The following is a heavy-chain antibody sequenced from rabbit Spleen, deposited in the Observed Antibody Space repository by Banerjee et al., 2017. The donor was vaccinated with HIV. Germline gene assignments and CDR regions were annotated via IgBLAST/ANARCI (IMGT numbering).Heavy chain of an antibody. D-gene: IGHD6-1*01. CDR2: INAITGKA. V-gene: IGHV1S40*01. CDR1: GFDFSSDA. J-gene: IGHJ6*01. CDR3: ARDLTNVMGWNFGL. Sequence: QSLEESGGDLVKPEGSLTLTCKASGFDFSSDAMCWVRQAPGKGLEWIACINAITGKAVYASWAKGRFTFSKTSSTTVTLQMTSLTAADTATYFCARDLTNVMGWNFGLWGPGPLSPS.